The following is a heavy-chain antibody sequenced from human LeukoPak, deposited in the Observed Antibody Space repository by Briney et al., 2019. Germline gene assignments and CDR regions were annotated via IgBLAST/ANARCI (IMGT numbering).Heavy chain of an antibody. CDR1: GLTFSNAW. CDR2: IKRKTDGETT. J-gene: IGHJ4*02. V-gene: IGHV3-15*01. CDR3: ATAPPGLFF. Sequence: GESLRLSCAASGLTFSNAWMSWVRQAPGEGLEWVGRIKRKTDGETTEYVAPVKGRFTISRDDSKNTLYLQMNSLKTEDTGVYYRATAPPGLFFWGQGTLVTVSS. D-gene: IGHD3-10*02.